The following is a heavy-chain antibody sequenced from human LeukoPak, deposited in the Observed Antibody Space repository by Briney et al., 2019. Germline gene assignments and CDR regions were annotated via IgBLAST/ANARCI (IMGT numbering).Heavy chain of an antibody. D-gene: IGHD6-19*01. J-gene: IGHJ5*02. CDR1: GGSISSGDYY. V-gene: IGHV4-39*07. Sequence: PSETLSLTCTVSGGSISSGDYYWSWIRQPPGKGLEWIGSIYYNGRTYYSPSLKSRVTISIDTSNQFSLRLDSMTAADTAVYYCVRDPKSAVAADWFDPWGQGTLVTVSS. CDR3: VRDPKSAVAADWFDP. CDR2: IYYNGRT.